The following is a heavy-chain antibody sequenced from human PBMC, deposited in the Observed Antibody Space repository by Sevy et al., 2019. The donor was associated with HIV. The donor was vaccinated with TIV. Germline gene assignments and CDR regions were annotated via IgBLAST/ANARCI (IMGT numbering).Heavy chain of an antibody. CDR2: ISGSGGST. Sequence: GGSLRLSCAASGFTFSSYAMSWVRQAPGKGLEWVSAISGSGGSTYYADSVKGRFTTSRDNSKNTLYLQMNSLRAEDMAVYACAKDEGIVATPYNWFDPWGQGTLVTVSS. V-gene: IGHV3-23*01. CDR1: GFTFSSYA. CDR3: AKDEGIVATPYNWFDP. J-gene: IGHJ5*02. D-gene: IGHD5-12*01.